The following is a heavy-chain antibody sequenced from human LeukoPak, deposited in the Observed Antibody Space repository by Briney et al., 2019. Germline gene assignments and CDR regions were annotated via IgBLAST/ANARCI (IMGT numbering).Heavy chain of an antibody. CDR2: ISGSGGST. CDR1: GFTFSSYA. D-gene: IGHD3-16*02. CDR3: AKDPPLRLGELSLD. Sequence: PGGSLRLSCAASGFTFSSYAMHWVRQAPGKGLEWVSAISGSGGSTYYADSVKGRFTISRDNSKNTLYLQMNSLRAEDTAVYYCAKDPPLRLGELSLDWGQGTLVTVSS. J-gene: IGHJ4*02. V-gene: IGHV3-23*01.